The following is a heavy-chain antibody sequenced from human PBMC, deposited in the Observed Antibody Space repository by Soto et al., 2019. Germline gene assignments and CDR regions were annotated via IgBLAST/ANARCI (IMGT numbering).Heavy chain of an antibody. CDR1: GGSISSYY. CDR3: ASVPGIDFYYMDV. Sequence: PSETLSLTCTVSGGSISSYYLSWIRQPPGKGLEWIGYIYYSGSTNYNPSLKSRVTISVDTSKNQFSLKLSSVTAADTAVYYCASVPGIDFYYMDVWGKGTTVTVSS. D-gene: IGHD6-13*01. CDR2: IYYSGST. J-gene: IGHJ6*03. V-gene: IGHV4-59*08.